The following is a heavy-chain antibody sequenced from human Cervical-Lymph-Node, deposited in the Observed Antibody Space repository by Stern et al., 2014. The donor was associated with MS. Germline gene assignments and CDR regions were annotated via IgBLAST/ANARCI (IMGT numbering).Heavy chain of an antibody. CDR1: GYTFSTYG. D-gene: IGHD6-19*01. CDR2: ISGYNDNT. CDR3: ARDPRIAVAGTGGGFDP. V-gene: IGHV1-18*01. J-gene: IGHJ5*02. Sequence: QVQLVQSGTEVKKPGASVKVYCKSSGYTFSTYGISWVRQAPGQGLEWMGWISGYNDNTNYVEKFQGRVTMTKDTSTSTAYMELRSLTSDDTAVYYCARDPRIAVAGTGGGFDPWGQGTLVTVSS.